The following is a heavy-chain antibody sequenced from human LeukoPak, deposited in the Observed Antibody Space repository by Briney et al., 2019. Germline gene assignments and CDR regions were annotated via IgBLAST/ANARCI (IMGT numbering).Heavy chain of an antibody. J-gene: IGHJ4*02. CDR2: IWYDGNNK. Sequence: PGRALRLSCAASGFSFSSYGMHWVRQTPGKGLEWVAIIWYDGNNKYYADFVKGRFTISRDNSNNTLYLQMNNLRAEDTAVYYCARDSSGTTDYWGQGTLVIVSS. D-gene: IGHD6-19*01. CDR3: ARDSSGTTDY. CDR1: GFSFSSYG. V-gene: IGHV3-33*01.